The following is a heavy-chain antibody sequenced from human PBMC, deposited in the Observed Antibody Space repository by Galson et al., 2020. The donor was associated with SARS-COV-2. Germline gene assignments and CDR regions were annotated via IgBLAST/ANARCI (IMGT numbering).Heavy chain of an antibody. V-gene: IGHV3-48*03. CDR2: ISSSGSTI. Sequence: LGESLKFSCAASGFTFSSYEMNWVRQAPGKGLEWVSYISSSGSTIYYADSVKGRFTISRDNAKNSLYLQMNSLRAEDTAVYYCARDEAYCGGDCFSYYYYYGMDVWGQGTTVTVSS. D-gene: IGHD2-21*02. CDR1: GFTFSSYE. CDR3: ARDEAYCGGDCFSYYYYYGMDV. J-gene: IGHJ6*02.